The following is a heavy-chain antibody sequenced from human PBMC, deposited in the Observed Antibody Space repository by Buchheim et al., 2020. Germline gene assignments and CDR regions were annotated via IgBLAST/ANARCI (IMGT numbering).Heavy chain of an antibody. Sequence: VKKPGASVKVSCKASGYTFTSYAMHWVRQAPGQRLEWMGWINAGNGNTKYSQKFQGRVTITRDTSASTAYMELSSLRSEDTAVYYCARADIVVVPAAIIYYGMDVWGQGTT. V-gene: IGHV1-3*01. CDR3: ARADIVVVPAAIIYYGMDV. D-gene: IGHD2-2*02. J-gene: IGHJ6*02. CDR2: INAGNGNT. CDR1: GYTFTSYA.